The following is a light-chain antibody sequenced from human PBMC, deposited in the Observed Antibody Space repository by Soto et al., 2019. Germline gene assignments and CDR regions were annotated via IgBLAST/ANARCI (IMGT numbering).Light chain of an antibody. CDR2: VNN. Sequence: QSVLTQPPSVSGAPGQRVTISCTGSSSNIGAGYDVHWYQQFPGTAPKLLIYVNNNRPSEVPDRFSGSKSGTSASLAITGLRAGDEADYYCQSYDSSLSGYVFGTGTKVTVL. V-gene: IGLV1-40*01. CDR3: QSYDSSLSGYV. CDR1: SSNIGAGYD. J-gene: IGLJ1*01.